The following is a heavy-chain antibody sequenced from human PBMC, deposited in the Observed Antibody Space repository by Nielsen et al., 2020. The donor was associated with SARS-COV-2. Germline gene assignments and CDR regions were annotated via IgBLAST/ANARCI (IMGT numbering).Heavy chain of an antibody. Sequence: LSLTCAASGFTFDDYAMHWVRQAPGKGLEWVSGISWNSGSIGYADSVKGRFTISRDNAKNSLYLQMNSLRAEDTALYYCGSGSDAFDIWGQGTMVTVSS. CDR1: GFTFDDYA. CDR2: ISWNSGSI. D-gene: IGHD3-10*01. J-gene: IGHJ3*02. CDR3: GSGSDAFDI. V-gene: IGHV3-9*01.